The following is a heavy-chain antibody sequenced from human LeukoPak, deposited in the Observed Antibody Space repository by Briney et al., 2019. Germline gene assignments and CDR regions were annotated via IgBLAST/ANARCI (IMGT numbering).Heavy chain of an antibody. D-gene: IGHD3-16*01. CDR3: ARDIFHVWGSPDAFDI. CDR2: IYYSGST. V-gene: IGHV4-31*03. CDR1: GGSISSGGYY. J-gene: IGHJ3*02. Sequence: SETLSLTCTVSGGSISSGGYYWSWIRQHPGKGLEWIGYIYYSGSTYYNPSLKSRVTISVDTSKNQFSLKLSSVTAADTAVYYCARDIFHVWGSPDAFDIWGQGTMVTVSS.